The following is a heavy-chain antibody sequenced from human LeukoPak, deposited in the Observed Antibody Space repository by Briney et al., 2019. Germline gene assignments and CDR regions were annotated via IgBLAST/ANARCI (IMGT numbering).Heavy chain of an antibody. J-gene: IGHJ5*02. CDR1: GGSISSSDYY. Sequence: SETLSLTCTVSGGSISSSDYYWGWIRQPPGKGLEWIASIYYSGTTHYNPSHQSRVTMSVDTSKNQFSLKLSSVTAADTAVYYCASLYYGSGSYSWFDPWGQGTLVTVSS. CDR2: IYYSGTT. D-gene: IGHD3-10*01. CDR3: ASLYYGSGSYSWFDP. V-gene: IGHV4-39*01.